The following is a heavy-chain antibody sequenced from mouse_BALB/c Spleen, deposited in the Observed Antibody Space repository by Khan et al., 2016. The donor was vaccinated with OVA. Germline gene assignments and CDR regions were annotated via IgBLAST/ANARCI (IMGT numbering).Heavy chain of an antibody. D-gene: IGHD1-1*01. V-gene: IGHV1-18*01. CDR1: GYSFTDYT. CDR2: INPYNGFT. Sequence: EVQLQQSRPELVKPGASMKISCKASGYSFTDYTMNWVKQSHGKNLEWIGLINPYNGFTTYNQKFKGKATLTVHKSSSTAYMELLSLTSEDSAVYYCARGNYYGSNSWFAYGGQGTLVTVSA. J-gene: IGHJ3*01. CDR3: ARGNYYGSNSWFAY.